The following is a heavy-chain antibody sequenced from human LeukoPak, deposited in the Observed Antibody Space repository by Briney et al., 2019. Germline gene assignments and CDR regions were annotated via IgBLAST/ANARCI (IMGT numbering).Heavy chain of an antibody. V-gene: IGHV3-23*01. CDR2: ISGSGGST. Sequence: PGGSLRLSCAASGFTFSSYAMSWVRQAPGKGLEWVSAISGSGGSTYYADSVKGRFTISRDNSKNTLYLQMNSLKIEDTAIYYCAKIKDRMVPDRPIDFWGQGTLVTVSS. CDR1: GFTFSSYA. D-gene: IGHD3-10*01. CDR3: AKIKDRMVPDRPIDF. J-gene: IGHJ4*02.